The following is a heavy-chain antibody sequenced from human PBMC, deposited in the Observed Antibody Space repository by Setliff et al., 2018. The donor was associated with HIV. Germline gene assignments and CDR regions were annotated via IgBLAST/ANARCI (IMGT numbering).Heavy chain of an antibody. V-gene: IGHV4-61*09. J-gene: IGHJ4*02. CDR1: GGSISRGDYY. Sequence: PSETLSLTCTVSGGSISRGDYYWNWIRQPAGKGLEWIGHIYTSGSTSGSTNYNPSLKGRVTISVDTSKNQFSLNLTSVTAADTAVYYCAICGGDCYSLDYWGQGTLITVSS. D-gene: IGHD2-21*02. CDR2: IYTSGSTSGST. CDR3: AICGGDCYSLDY.